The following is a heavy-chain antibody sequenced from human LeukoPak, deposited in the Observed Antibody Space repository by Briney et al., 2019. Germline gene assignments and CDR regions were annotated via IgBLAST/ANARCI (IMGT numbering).Heavy chain of an antibody. CDR2: IKLKRGGT. CDR3: ARVEAMVYYYCDSMDV. CDR1: LYTFTDYF. D-gene: IGHD5-18*01. Sequence: ASEPVSRTRSLYTFTDYFMHGVRQAPAQGREGVGWIKLKRGGTNYAQQLQGRVTITRDTSISTAYMELSRLRSDDTAVYYCARVEAMVYYYCDSMDVWGQGTTVTVS. V-gene: IGHV1-2*02. J-gene: IGHJ6*02.